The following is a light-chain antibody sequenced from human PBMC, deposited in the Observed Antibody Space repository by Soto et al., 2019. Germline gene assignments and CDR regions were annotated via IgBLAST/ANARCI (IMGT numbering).Light chain of an antibody. CDR1: QSLQHRDGKTY. V-gene: IGKV2-29*01. CDR2: SAS. J-gene: IGKJ4*01. Sequence: DIVMTQTPISVSVTPGQPASISCKSTQSLQHRDGKTYLYWYLQRPGQSPQLLIYSASSRATGIPDRFSGSGSGTDFTLTISRLEPADFAVYYCQQYGRSPLTFGGGTKVEIK. CDR3: QQYGRSPLT.